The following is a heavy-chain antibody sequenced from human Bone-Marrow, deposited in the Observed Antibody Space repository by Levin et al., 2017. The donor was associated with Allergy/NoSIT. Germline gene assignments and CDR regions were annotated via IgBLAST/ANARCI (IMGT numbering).Heavy chain of an antibody. D-gene: IGHD3-10*01. CDR1: GGSFSGYY. CDR3: ARARNYYGSGRYAFDI. V-gene: IGHV4-34*01. J-gene: IGHJ3*02. CDR2: INHSGST. Sequence: SETLSLTCAVYGGSFSGYYWSWIRQPPGKGLEWIGEINHSGSTNYNPSLKSRVTISVDTSKNQFSLKLSSVTAADTAVYYCARARNYYGSGRYAFDIWGQGTMVTVSS.